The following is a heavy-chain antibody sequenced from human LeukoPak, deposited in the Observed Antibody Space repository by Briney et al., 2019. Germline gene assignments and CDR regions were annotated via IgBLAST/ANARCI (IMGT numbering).Heavy chain of an antibody. J-gene: IGHJ4*02. CDR2: ISWNSGSI. CDR3: ARGAGSYYYTTYFDY. D-gene: IGHD3-10*01. V-gene: IGHV3-9*01. CDR1: GFTFDDYA. Sequence: GGSLRLSCAASGFTFDDYAMHWVRQAPGKGLEWGSGISWNSGSIGYADSVKGRFTISRDNAKNSLYLQMNSLRAEDTALYYCARGAGSYYYTTYFDYWGQGTLVTVSS.